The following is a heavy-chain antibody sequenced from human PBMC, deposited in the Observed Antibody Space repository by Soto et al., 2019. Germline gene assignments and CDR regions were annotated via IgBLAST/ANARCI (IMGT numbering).Heavy chain of an antibody. Sequence: GGSLRLSCAASGFTFSSYAMSWVRQAPGKGLEWVSAISGSGGSTYYADSVKGRFTISRDNSKNTLYLQMNSLRAEDTAVYYCARVGTGAYYFDYWGLGTLVTVSS. CDR1: GFTFSSYA. V-gene: IGHV3-23*01. J-gene: IGHJ4*02. D-gene: IGHD7-27*01. CDR2: ISGSGGST. CDR3: ARVGTGAYYFDY.